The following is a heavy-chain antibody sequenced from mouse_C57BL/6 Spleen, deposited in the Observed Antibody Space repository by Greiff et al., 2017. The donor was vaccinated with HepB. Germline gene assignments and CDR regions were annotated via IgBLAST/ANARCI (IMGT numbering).Heavy chain of an antibody. CDR1: GYAFSSSW. CDR3: AVLRGYAMDY. CDR2: IYPGDGDT. J-gene: IGHJ4*01. Sequence: LQESGPELVKPGASVKISCKASGYAFSSSWMNWVKQRPGKGLEWIGRIYPGDGDTNYNGKFKGKATLTADKSSSTAYMQLSSLTSEDSAVYFCAVLRGYAMDYWGQGTSVTVSS. V-gene: IGHV1-82*01.